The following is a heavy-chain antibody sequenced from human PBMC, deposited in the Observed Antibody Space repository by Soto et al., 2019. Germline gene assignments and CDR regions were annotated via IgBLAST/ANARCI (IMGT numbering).Heavy chain of an antibody. Sequence: PSGNMWRTWTVSGGSISSCSYYRVWIPEPRGNRLEWMGSIYYSGSTYYNPSLKSRVNISVDTSKNQFSLKLSSVTAADTAVYDCARRIMVYAHSPGKDYYDFGMDVCGPGTTVT. J-gene: IGHJ6*02. CDR2: IYYSGST. CDR3: ARRIMVYAHSPGKDYYDFGMDV. D-gene: IGHD2-8*01. CDR1: GGSISSCSYY. V-gene: IGHV4-39*01.